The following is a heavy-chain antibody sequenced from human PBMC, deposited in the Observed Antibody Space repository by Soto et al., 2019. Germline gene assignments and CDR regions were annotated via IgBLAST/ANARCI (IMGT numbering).Heavy chain of an antibody. D-gene: IGHD3-9*01. CDR3: AIFPPPSLYYYCIDV. CDR1: GYTFTAYY. CDR2: INPNSGGT. J-gene: IGHJ6*02. Sequence: ASVKVSCKASGYTFTAYYMHWVRQAPGQGLEWMGWINPNSGGTNYAQKFQGRVTMTRDTSTSTAYMEVSRLRSDDTAVYFCAIFPPPSLYYYCIDVCGQGTTVTVSS. V-gene: IGHV1-2*02.